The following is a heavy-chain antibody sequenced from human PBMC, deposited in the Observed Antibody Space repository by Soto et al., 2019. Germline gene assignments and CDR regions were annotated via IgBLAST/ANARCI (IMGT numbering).Heavy chain of an antibody. CDR2: IWYDGSNK. CDR1: GFTFSSYG. Sequence: GGSLRLSCAASGFTFSSYGMHWVRQAPGKGLEWVAVIWYDGSNKYYADSVKGRFTISRDNSKNTLYLQMNSLRAEDTAVYYCARVGDYGDYEAGYYYYYGMDVWGQGTTVTVSS. J-gene: IGHJ6*02. CDR3: ARVGDYGDYEAGYYYYYGMDV. D-gene: IGHD4-17*01. V-gene: IGHV3-33*01.